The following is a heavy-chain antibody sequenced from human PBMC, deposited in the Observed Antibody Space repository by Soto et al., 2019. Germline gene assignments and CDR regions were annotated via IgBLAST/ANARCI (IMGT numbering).Heavy chain of an antibody. Sequence: GAPAKVSCKTSGYTFSTYPISWALQAPGQGLEWVGWISTYNGKTNYGQKFQGRVTITTDTSTSTAYMDLRNLRSDDTAVYYCARDRVEAALGTFDQWGQGTLVTVSS. D-gene: IGHD6-13*01. J-gene: IGHJ4*02. CDR2: ISTYNGKT. V-gene: IGHV1-18*01. CDR3: ARDRVEAALGTFDQ. CDR1: GYTFSTYP.